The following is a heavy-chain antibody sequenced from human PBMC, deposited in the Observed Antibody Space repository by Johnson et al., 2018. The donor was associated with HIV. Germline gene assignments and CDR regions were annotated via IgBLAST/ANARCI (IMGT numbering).Heavy chain of an antibody. CDR3: AKERSWAFDI. D-gene: IGHD7-27*01. V-gene: IGHV3-30*18. J-gene: IGHJ3*02. CDR2: ISYGGTYK. CDR1: GFSFCSYG. Sequence: VQLVESGGGVVQPGRSLRVSCAASGFSFCSYGMHWVRQAPGKGLEWVAIISYGGTYKYYADSVKGRFTISRDNSNNTLYLQMNSLRAEDTAVYYCAKERSWAFDIWGQGTMVTVS.